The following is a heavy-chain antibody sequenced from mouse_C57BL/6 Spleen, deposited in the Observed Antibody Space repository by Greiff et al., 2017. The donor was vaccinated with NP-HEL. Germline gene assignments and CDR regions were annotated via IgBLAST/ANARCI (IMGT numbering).Heavy chain of an antibody. CDR1: GFSLTSYG. D-gene: IGHD1-1*01. CDR2: IWSGGST. V-gene: IGHV2-2*01. Sequence: QVQLQQSGPGLVQPSQSLSITCTVSGFSLTSYGVHWVRQSPGKGLEWLGVIWSGGSTDYNAAFISRLSISKDNSKSQVFFKMNSLQADDTAIYYCARTLSITTVGRFYAMDYWGQGTSVTVSS. J-gene: IGHJ4*01. CDR3: ARTLSITTVGRFYAMDY.